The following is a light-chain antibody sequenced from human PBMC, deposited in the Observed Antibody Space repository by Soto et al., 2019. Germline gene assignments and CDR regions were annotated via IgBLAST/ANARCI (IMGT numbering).Light chain of an antibody. V-gene: IGKV3-20*01. J-gene: IGKJ2*01. CDR2: DAS. CDR1: QSVRSNY. Sequence: EFVLTQSPGTLSLSPGERATLSCRASQSVRSNYFAWYQQKPGQAPRLLMYDASSRAGGVPDRFSGSGSGTDFTLTISRLEPEDFAVYYCQQYGSSPYTFGQGTNLEIK. CDR3: QQYGSSPYT.